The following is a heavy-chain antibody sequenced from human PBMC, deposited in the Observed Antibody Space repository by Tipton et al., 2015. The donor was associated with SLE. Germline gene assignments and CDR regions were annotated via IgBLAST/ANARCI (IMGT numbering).Heavy chain of an antibody. CDR3: ARVAPYYDFWRGAYYFDS. J-gene: IGHJ4*02. Sequence: TLSLTCTVSGGSISSTSYYWSWIRQPAGKGLEWIGYIYISGSTNYNPSLKSRVTISVDTSKNQFSLRLSSVTAADTAVYYCARVAPYYDFWRGAYYFDSWGQGTLVTVSS. CDR1: GGSISSTSYY. D-gene: IGHD3-3*01. V-gene: IGHV4-61*09. CDR2: IYISGST.